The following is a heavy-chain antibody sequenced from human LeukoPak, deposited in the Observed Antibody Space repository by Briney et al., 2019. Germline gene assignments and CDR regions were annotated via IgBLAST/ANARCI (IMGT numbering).Heavy chain of an antibody. V-gene: IGHV1-69*04. D-gene: IGHD5-24*01. Sequence: SVKVSCKASGGTFSSYAISWVRQAPGQGLEWMGRIIPILGIANYAQKFQGRVTITADKSTSTAYMELSSLRSEDTAVYYCARDGQRRDGYNFVDYWGQGTLVTVSS. CDR1: GGTFSSYA. CDR2: IIPILGIA. J-gene: IGHJ4*02. CDR3: ARDGQRRDGYNFVDY.